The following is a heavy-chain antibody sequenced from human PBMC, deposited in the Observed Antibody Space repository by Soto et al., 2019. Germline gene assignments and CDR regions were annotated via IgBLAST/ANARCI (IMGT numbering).Heavy chain of an antibody. CDR1: GGSVSSGSYY. Sequence: QVQLQESGPGLVKPSETLSLTCTVSGGSVSSGSYYWSWIRQPPGKGLEWIGYIYYSGSTNYNPSLKSRVTIPLDTSKNQFSGKLSAVTAADTAVYYCAGDMMATSLGDWGQGTLVTVSS. V-gene: IGHV4-61*01. CDR2: IYYSGST. D-gene: IGHD3-16*01. J-gene: IGHJ4*02. CDR3: AGDMMATSLGD.